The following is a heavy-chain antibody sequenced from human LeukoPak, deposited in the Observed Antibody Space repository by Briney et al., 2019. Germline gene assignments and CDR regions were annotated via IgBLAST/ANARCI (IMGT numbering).Heavy chain of an antibody. CDR2: IYHSGNT. D-gene: IGHD5-18*01. CDR1: GGAISSGGQS. J-gene: IGHJ4*02. CDR3: ARRYSYGFYYFDY. V-gene: IGHV4-30-2*01. Sequence: PLQTLSLTCAVSGGAISSGGQSWSWMRQPPGKGLEWIGYIYHSGNTYYNPSLKSRVTISVDRSKNQFSLRVNSVTAADTAVYFCARRYSYGFYYFDYWGQGTLVTVFS.